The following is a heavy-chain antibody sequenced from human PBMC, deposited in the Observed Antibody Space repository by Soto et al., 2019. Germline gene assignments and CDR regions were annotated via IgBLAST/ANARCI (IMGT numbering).Heavy chain of an antibody. V-gene: IGHV3-23*01. CDR3: AKVSSSWYAGFFDL. CDR2: ISGSGGST. CDR1: GFTFSSYA. Sequence: PGGSLRLSCAASGFTFSSYAMTWVRQAPGKGLEWVSVISGSGGSTYFADPVKGRFTISRDNSMNTLYLQMKSLRAEDTAVYYCAKVSSSWYAGFFDLWGQGTPVTVSS. D-gene: IGHD6-13*01. J-gene: IGHJ4*02.